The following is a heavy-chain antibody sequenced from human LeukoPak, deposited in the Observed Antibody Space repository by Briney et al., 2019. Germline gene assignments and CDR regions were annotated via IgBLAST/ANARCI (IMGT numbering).Heavy chain of an antibody. CDR3: ARSHDFWSEGWFDP. Sequence: GGSLRLSCAASGFTFSSYAMHWVRQAPGKGLEWVAVISYDGSNKYYAGSVKGRFTISRDNSKNTLYLQMNSLRAKDTAVYYCARSHDFWSEGWFDPWGQGTLVTVSS. V-gene: IGHV3-30-3*01. CDR1: GFTFSSYA. CDR2: ISYDGSNK. J-gene: IGHJ5*02. D-gene: IGHD3-3*01.